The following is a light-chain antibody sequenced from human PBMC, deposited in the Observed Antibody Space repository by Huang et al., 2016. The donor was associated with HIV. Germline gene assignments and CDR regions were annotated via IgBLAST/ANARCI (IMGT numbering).Light chain of an antibody. CDR3: QQYFADPVT. CDR2: STF. V-gene: IGKV1-NL1*01. Sequence: DIQMTQSPSSLSASVGDRVTITCRASQDIGGSLAWFQQRPGKAPKLLLYSTFVLEGGVPPRFTGSGSGTEYTLTISSLQPQDFATYYCQQYFADPVTFGQGTRLDIK. CDR1: QDIGGS. J-gene: IGKJ2*01.